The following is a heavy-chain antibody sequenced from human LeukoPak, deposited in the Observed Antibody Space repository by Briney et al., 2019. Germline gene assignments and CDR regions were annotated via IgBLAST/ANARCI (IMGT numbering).Heavy chain of an antibody. Sequence: GGSLRLSCAAYGLKFRSYGMHWVRQAPGKGLEWVAVIWYDGSNKYYADSVKGRFTISRDNSKNTLYLQMNSLRAEDTAVYYCARGPPGLTIVVDYYFDYWGQGTLVTVSS. CDR2: IWYDGSNK. D-gene: IGHD3-22*01. CDR1: GLKFRSYG. CDR3: ARGPPGLTIVVDYYFDY. J-gene: IGHJ4*02. V-gene: IGHV3-33*01.